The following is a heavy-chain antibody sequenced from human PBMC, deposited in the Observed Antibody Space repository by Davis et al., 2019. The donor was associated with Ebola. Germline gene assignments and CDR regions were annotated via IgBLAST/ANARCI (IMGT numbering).Heavy chain of an antibody. Sequence: GGSLRLSCAASGFTFSGSAMHWVRQASGKGLEWVGRIRSKANSYATAYAVSVKGRFTISRDDSKNTAYLQMNSLKTEDTAVYYCTCSSDGMDVWGQGTTVTVSS. D-gene: IGHD3-10*02. CDR1: GFTFSGSA. J-gene: IGHJ6*02. V-gene: IGHV3-73*01. CDR3: TCSSDGMDV. CDR2: IRSKANSYAT.